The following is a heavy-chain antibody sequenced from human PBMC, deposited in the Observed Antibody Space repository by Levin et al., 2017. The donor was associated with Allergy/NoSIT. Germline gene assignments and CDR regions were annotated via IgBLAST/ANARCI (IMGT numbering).Heavy chain of an antibody. D-gene: IGHD5-12*01. CDR1: GFTFSSYA. CDR2: ISGSGGST. Sequence: GGSLRLSCAASGFTFSSYAMSWVRQAPGKGLEWVSAISGSGGSTYYADSVKGRFTISRDNSKNTLYLQMNSLRAEDTAVYYCAKDSGGYSGYDYDYWGQGTLVTVSS. CDR3: AKDSGGYSGYDYDY. J-gene: IGHJ4*02. V-gene: IGHV3-23*01.